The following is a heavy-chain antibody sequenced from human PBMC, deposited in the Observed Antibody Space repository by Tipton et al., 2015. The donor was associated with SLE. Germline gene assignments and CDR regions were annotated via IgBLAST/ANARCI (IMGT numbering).Heavy chain of an antibody. D-gene: IGHD3-3*01. CDR1: GGTFNNYA. CDR3: ARGGFWSGYYSWFDP. Sequence: QVQLVQSEAEVKMPGSSVKVSCMASGGTFNNYAISWVRQAPGQGLEWMGGIIPILSIANYAQKFQGRLTITADKSTITAYMEMSGLRSEDTAVYYCARGGFWSGYYSWFDPWGQGTLVTVSS. CDR2: IIPILSIA. J-gene: IGHJ5*02. V-gene: IGHV1-69*09.